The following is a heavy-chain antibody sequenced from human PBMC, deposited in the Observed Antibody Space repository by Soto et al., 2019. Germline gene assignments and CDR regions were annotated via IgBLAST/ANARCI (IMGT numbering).Heavy chain of an antibody. D-gene: IGHD2-21*02. Sequence: ASVKVSCKASGYTLSGYYVLWVRQAPGQGPECMGWINPYTGGTNYAQKFQGRVTMTRDTSISTAYMELSKSISDDTAVYYCATQFHHCGGDCYRGPYFGMDVWGQGTTVTVSS. J-gene: IGHJ6*02. CDR2: INPYTGGT. V-gene: IGHV1-2*02. CDR1: GYTLSGYY. CDR3: ATQFHHCGGDCYRGPYFGMDV.